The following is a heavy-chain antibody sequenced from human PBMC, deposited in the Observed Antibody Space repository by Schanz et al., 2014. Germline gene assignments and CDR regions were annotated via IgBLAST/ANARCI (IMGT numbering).Heavy chain of an antibody. CDR2: IWYDGNNK. V-gene: IGHV3-33*06. J-gene: IGHJ3*02. Sequence: VQLVESGGGLVQPGGSLRLSCEASGFTFRDYSMNWVRQAPGKGPEWVAVIWYDGNNKYYADSVKGRFTISRDNSKNILYLQMNSLRAEDTALYYCAKDPHKDYGGKPQTFDIWGQGTMVTVSS. D-gene: IGHD4-17*01. CDR1: GFTFRDYS. CDR3: AKDPHKDYGGKPQTFDI.